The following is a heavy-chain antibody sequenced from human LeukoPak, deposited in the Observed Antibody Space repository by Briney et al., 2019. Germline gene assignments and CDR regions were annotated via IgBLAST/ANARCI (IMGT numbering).Heavy chain of an antibody. CDR2: ISSSSSYK. Sequence: GGSLRLSCAASGFTFSSYAMSWVRQAPGKGLEWVSSISSSSSYKYYADSVKGRFTISRDNAKNSLYLQMNSLRAEDTAVYYCAREPYYYYGMDVWGQGTTVTVSS. J-gene: IGHJ6*02. CDR3: AREPYYYYGMDV. V-gene: IGHV3-21*01. CDR1: GFTFSSYA.